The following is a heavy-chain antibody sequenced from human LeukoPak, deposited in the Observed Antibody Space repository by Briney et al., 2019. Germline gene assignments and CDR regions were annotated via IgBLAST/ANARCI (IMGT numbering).Heavy chain of an antibody. CDR1: GFTFSSYE. J-gene: IGHJ4*02. D-gene: IGHD3-10*02. Sequence: PGGSLRLSCAASGFTFSSYEMNWVRQAPGKGLEWVSYISSSGSTIYYADSVKGRFTISRDNAKNSLYLQMNSLRAEDTAVYYCTCSAVSAYYFDYWGQGTLVTVSS. V-gene: IGHV3-48*03. CDR2: ISSSGSTI. CDR3: TCSAVSAYYFDY.